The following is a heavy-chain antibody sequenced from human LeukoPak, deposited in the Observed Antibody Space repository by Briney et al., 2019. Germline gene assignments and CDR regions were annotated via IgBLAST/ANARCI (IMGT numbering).Heavy chain of an antibody. V-gene: IGHV3-23*01. J-gene: IGHJ6*02. CDR1: GFTFSRYE. CDR3: AKDQLTIFRSYYYGMDV. D-gene: IGHD3-3*01. Sequence: GGSLRLSRAASGFTFSRYEMNWVPQAPRKGLEWVSANSGSGGSTYYADSVKRRYTISRDNSKNTLYLQMNSLRAEDTAVYYCAKDQLTIFRSYYYGMDVWGQGTKVTVSS. CDR2: NSGSGGST.